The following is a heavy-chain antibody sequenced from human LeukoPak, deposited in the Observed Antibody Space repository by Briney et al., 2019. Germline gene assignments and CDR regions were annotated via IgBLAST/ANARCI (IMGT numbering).Heavy chain of an antibody. J-gene: IGHJ4*02. CDR3: ARGADSFDY. Sequence: SETLSLICPVCVGSLTGSHWSWLRQSAGKGLEWIGRIYSSGSTNYHPSLKSRVTMSLDMPKNQYSLSLSSMTAADTAVYACARGADSFDYWGQGTLVTVSS. CDR2: IYSSGST. CDR1: VGSLTGSH. V-gene: IGHV4-4*07.